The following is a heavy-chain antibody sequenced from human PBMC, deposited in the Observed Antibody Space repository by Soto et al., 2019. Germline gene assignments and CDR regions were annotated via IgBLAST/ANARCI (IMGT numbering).Heavy chain of an antibody. D-gene: IGHD6-13*01. CDR1: GGTFSSYA. Sequence: QVQLVQSGAEVKKPGSSVKVSCKASGGTFSSYAISWVRQAPGQGLEWMGGSIPIFGTANYEQKFQGRVTTTAEESTSTAYMELRGLRSEDTAVYYCGGGYSSSWYGWGTTAYYYYGTDVWGQGPTVTVSS. J-gene: IGHJ6*01. CDR2: SIPIFGTA. V-gene: IGHV1-69*01. CDR3: GGGYSSSWYGWGTTAYYYYGTDV.